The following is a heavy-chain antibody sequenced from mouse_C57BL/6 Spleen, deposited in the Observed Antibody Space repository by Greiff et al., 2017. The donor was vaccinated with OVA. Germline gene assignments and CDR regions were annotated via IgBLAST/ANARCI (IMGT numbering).Heavy chain of an antibody. V-gene: IGHV1-82*01. J-gene: IGHJ4*01. CDR3: ARENYGSSRLYAMDY. CDR2: IYPGDGDT. Sequence: QVQLKQSGPELVKPGASVKISCKASGYAFSSSWMNWVKQRPGKGLEWIGRIYPGDGDTNYNGKFKGKATLTADKSSSTAYMQLSSLTSEDSAVYFWARENYGSSRLYAMDYWGQGASVTVSS. D-gene: IGHD1-1*01. CDR1: GYAFSSSW.